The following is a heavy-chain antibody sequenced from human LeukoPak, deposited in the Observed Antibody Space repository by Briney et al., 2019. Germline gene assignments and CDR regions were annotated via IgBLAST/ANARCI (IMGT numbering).Heavy chain of an antibody. J-gene: IGHJ4*02. CDR2: ILQDGETT. CDR3: TKRDGQSFDY. D-gene: IGHD5-24*01. CDR1: GFSFTTSM. Sequence: AGSLRLSCAASGFSFTTSMMSWVRRVPGQGLEWVSTILQDGETTFYADSVRGRFTISRDNFKDTLFLEMSSLRAEDTAIYYCTKRDGQSFDYWGQGALVTVSS. V-gene: IGHV3-23*01.